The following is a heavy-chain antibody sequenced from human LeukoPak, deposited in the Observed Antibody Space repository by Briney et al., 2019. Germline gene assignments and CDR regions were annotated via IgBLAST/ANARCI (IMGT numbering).Heavy chain of an antibody. D-gene: IGHD5-24*01. CDR2: IQYDGTNK. Sequence: GGSLRLSCAASGFIFSSHGMHWVRQAPDKGLEWVTFIQYDGTNKYYADSVKGRFTISRDNSKNTLYLQMNSLRAEDTAVYYCANNRDGYNPFDYWGQGTLVTVSS. V-gene: IGHV3-30*12. J-gene: IGHJ4*02. CDR1: GFIFSSHG. CDR3: ANNRDGYNPFDY.